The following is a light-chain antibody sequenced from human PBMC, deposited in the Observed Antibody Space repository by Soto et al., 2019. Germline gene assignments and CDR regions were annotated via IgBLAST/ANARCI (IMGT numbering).Light chain of an antibody. CDR1: SRDVGGYNY. CDR2: DVS. Sequence: QSALTQPASVSGSPGQSITISCTGTSRDVGGYNYVSWYQQHPGKAPKLRIYDVSNRPSGVSNRFSGSKSGNTAPLTISGLEAEDEADYYCSSYRSSSPDVFGTGTQLTVL. J-gene: IGLJ1*01. V-gene: IGLV2-14*01. CDR3: SSYRSSSPDV.